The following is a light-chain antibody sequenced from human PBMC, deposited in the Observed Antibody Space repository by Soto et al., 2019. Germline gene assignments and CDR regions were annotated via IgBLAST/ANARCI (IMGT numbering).Light chain of an antibody. CDR3: YQSYSTPGLT. CDR1: QSISSY. Sequence: DIQMTQSPSSLSASVGDRVTITCRASQSISSYLNWYQQKPGKAPKLLIYAASSLQSGGPSRFSGSGSGTDFTLTISRRQPEDCATDYCYQSYSTPGLTFGPGTKVDIK. J-gene: IGKJ3*01. CDR2: AAS. V-gene: IGKV1-39*01.